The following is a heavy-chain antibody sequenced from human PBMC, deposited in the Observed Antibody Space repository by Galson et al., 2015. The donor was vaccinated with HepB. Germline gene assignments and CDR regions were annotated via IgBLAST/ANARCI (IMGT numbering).Heavy chain of an antibody. J-gene: IGHJ2*01. CDR3: ARDSGARRAWYFDL. CDR1: GFTFSLYW. D-gene: IGHD6-6*01. CDR2: ISSDGSII. V-gene: IGHV3-74*01. Sequence: SLRLSCATSGFTFSLYWMHWVRQAPGKGLVWLSRISSDGSIITNADSVKGRFTISRDNAKNSLYLQMNSLRAEDTAVYYCARDSGARRAWYFDLWGRGTLVTVSS.